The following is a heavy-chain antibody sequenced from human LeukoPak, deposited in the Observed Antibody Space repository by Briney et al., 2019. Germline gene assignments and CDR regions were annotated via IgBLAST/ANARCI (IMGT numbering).Heavy chain of an antibody. V-gene: IGHV3-23*01. CDR1: GFTFSSYA. CDR3: AKRTVRYCSGGSCKYDY. CDR2: ISGSGGST. J-gene: IGHJ4*02. D-gene: IGHD2-15*01. Sequence: QPGGSLRLSCAASGFTFSSYAMSWVRQAPGKGLEWVSAISGSGGSTYYADSVKGRFTISRDNSKNTLYLQMNSLRAEDTAVYYCAKRTVRYCSGGSCKYDYWGQGTLVTVSS.